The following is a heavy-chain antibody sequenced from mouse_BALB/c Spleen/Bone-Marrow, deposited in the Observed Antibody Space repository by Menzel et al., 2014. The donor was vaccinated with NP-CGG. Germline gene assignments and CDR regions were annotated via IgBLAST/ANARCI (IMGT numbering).Heavy chain of an antibody. J-gene: IGHJ4*01. V-gene: IGHV1-7*01. D-gene: IGHD1-1*01. Sequence: QVQLQRSGAELAKPGASGKMSCKASGYTFTSYWMHWVKQRPGQGLEWIGYINPRTGCTEYNQQFKVKATLTADKSSSTANMQLSILTAQDSAVYYCSRQITSEDHAMDNWGQGTSVTVS. CDR1: GYTFTSYW. CDR3: SRQITSEDHAMDN. CDR2: INPRTGCT.